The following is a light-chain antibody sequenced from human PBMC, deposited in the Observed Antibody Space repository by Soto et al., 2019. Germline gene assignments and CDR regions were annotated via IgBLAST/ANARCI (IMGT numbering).Light chain of an antibody. J-gene: IGLJ2*01. CDR2: EVT. CDR1: SSDVGSYNL. CDR3: CSYAGSSTFHVV. V-gene: IGLV2-23*02. Sequence: QCALTQPASVSGSPGQSITISCTGTSSDVGSYNLVSWYQQHPGKAPKLMIYEVTKRPSGVSNRFSGSKSGNTASLTISGLQAEDEADYYCCSYAGSSTFHVVLGGGTKLTVL.